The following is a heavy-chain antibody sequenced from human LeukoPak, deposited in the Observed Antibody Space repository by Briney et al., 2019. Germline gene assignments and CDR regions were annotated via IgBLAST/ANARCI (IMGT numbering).Heavy chain of an antibody. CDR3: ARLAAAFHNWFDP. D-gene: IGHD6-13*01. CDR2: IYPGDSDT. CDR1: GYRFTSYW. Sequence: GGSLQISCKGSGYRFTSYWIGWVRQVPGKGLEWMGIIYPGDSDTRYSPSFQGQVTISADKSISTAYLQWSSLKASDTAMYYCARLAAAFHNWFDPWGQGTLVTVSS. J-gene: IGHJ5*02. V-gene: IGHV5-51*01.